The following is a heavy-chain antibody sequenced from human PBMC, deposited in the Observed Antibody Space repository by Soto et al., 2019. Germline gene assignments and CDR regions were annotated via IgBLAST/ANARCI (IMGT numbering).Heavy chain of an antibody. CDR1: GGSISSYY. D-gene: IGHD2-15*01. CDR2: IYYSGST. CDR3: ARHTPAISISDH. J-gene: IGHJ4*02. V-gene: IGHV4-59*08. Sequence: ETLSLTCTVSGGSISSYYWSWIRQPPGKGLEWIGYIYYSGSTNYNPSLKSRVTISVDTSKNQFSLKLSSVTAADTAVYYCARHTPAISISDHWGQGTLVTVSS.